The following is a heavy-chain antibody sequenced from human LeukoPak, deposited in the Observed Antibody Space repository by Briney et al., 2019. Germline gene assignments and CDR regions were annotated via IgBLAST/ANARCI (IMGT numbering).Heavy chain of an antibody. Sequence: TGGSLRLSCAASGFTFSSYSMNWVRQAPGKGLEWVSSISSSSSYIYYADSVKGRFTISRDNAKNSLYLQMNSLRAEDTAVYYCARWPYYYDSSGYYCFDYWGQGTLVTVSS. CDR3: ARWPYYYDSSGYYCFDY. CDR2: ISSSSSYI. V-gene: IGHV3-21*01. D-gene: IGHD3-22*01. CDR1: GFTFSSYS. J-gene: IGHJ4*02.